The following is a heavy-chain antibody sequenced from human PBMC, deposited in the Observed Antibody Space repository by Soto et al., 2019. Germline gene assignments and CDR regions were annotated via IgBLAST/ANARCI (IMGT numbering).Heavy chain of an antibody. CDR3: ARDRRFLEWFSGFDP. CDR2: IYYSGST. Sequence: QVQLQESGPGLVKPSQTLSLTCTVSGGSISSGGYYWRWIRQHPGKGLEWIGYIYYSGSTYYNPSLNRRVTISVDTSKNQFSLKLSSVTAADTAVYYCARDRRFLEWFSGFDPWGQGTLVTVSS. J-gene: IGHJ5*02. V-gene: IGHV4-31*03. D-gene: IGHD3-3*01. CDR1: GGSISSGGYY.